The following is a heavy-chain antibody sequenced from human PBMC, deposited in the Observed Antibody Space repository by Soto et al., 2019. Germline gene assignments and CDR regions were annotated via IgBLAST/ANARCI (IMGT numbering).Heavy chain of an antibody. J-gene: IGHJ1*01. Sequence: SVKVSCKASGGTFSSFGTSWVRQAPGQGLEWMGGIIPVFGRPNYAQRFRGRLTITADESTNTSYMELIDLTSEDTAVYYCAREASGYDFWGQGTQVTVSS. V-gene: IGHV1-69*13. D-gene: IGHD5-12*01. CDR3: AREASGYDF. CDR1: GGTFSSFG. CDR2: IIPVFGRP.